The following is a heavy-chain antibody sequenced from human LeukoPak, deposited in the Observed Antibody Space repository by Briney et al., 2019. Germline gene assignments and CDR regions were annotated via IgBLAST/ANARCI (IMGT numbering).Heavy chain of an antibody. V-gene: IGHV3-48*01. CDR2: ISSSSSTI. CDR1: GFTFSSYS. CDR3: ASWAGTATGFSGPFDY. Sequence: PGGSLRLSCAASGFTFSSYSMMWVRQAPGKGLEWISYISSSSSTISYSDSVKGRFTISRDNAKNSLSLQMNSLRAGDTAVYYCASWAGTATGFSGPFDYWGQGTLVTVSS. J-gene: IGHJ4*02. D-gene: IGHD6-13*01.